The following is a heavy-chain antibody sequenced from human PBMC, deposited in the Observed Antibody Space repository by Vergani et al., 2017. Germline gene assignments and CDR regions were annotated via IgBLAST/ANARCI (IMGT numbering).Heavy chain of an antibody. CDR3: ARELAYYYGSGSDDYNPYYYEGMDV. Sequence: QLQLQESGPGLVKPSQTLSPTCTVSGGPINTGAYYWSWIRQPAGKGLEWIGRVYTSGMTNYNPALKSRVTILVDRSKSQLSLKLTAVTAGDTAVYFCARELAYYYGSGSDDYNPYYYEGMDVWGTGNTVTVSS. D-gene: IGHD3-10*01. CDR2: VYTSGMT. CDR1: GGPINTGAYY. J-gene: IGHJ6*04. V-gene: IGHV4-61*02.